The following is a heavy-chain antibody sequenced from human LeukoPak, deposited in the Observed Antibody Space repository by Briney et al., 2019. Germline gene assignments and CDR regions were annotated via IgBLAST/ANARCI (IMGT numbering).Heavy chain of an antibody. D-gene: IGHD2-15*01. J-gene: IGHJ4*02. V-gene: IGHV3-21*01. CDR2: ISSSSSYI. CDR3: ARTYCSGGSCYSNIDY. CDR1: GFTFSSYS. Sequence: GGFLRLSCAASGFTFSSYSMNWVRQAPGKGLEWVSSISSSSSYIYYADSVKGRFTISRDNAKNSLYLQMNSLRAEDTAVYYCARTYCSGGSCYSNIDYWGQGTLVTVSS.